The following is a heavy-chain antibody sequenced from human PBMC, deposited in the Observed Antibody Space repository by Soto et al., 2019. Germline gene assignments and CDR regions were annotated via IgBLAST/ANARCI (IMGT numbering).Heavy chain of an antibody. V-gene: IGHV3-7*01. D-gene: IGHD3-10*01. CDR2: IKMDASEK. CDR1: GFTFGSYW. Sequence: PGGSLRLACAASGFTFGSYWMRWVRHAPGKGLEWLATIKMDASEKKYVDSVKGRFTMSRDNAKHSLYLQMDSLRAEDTAVYYCAIDSGYGSGDSVNPYLDYWGHGTMVTVAS. CDR3: AIDSGYGSGDSVNPYLDY. J-gene: IGHJ4*01.